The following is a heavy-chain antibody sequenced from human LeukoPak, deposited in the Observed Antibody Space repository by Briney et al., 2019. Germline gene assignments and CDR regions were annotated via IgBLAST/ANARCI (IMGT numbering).Heavy chain of an antibody. CDR2: ISSSSSTI. Sequence: LPGGSLRLSCAASGFTFSSYSMNWVRQAPGKGLEWVSYISSSSSTIYYADSVKGRFTISRDNAKNTLYLQMNSLRAEDTAVYYCVFGYYYDSGSQYNWFDTWGQGTLVTVSS. D-gene: IGHD3-10*01. J-gene: IGHJ5*02. V-gene: IGHV3-48*04. CDR1: GFTFSSYS. CDR3: VFGYYYDSGSQYNWFDT.